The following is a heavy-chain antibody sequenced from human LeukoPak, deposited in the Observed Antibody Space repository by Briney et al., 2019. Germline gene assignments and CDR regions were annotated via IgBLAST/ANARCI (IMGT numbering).Heavy chain of an antibody. CDR1: GGTFSSYA. V-gene: IGHV1-69*04. CDR3: ARDYSLGIAVATSDY. J-gene: IGHJ4*02. Sequence: ASVKVSCKASGGTFSSYAISWVRQAPGQGLEWMGRIIPILGIANYAQKFQGRVTITPDKSTSTAYMELSSLRSEDTAVYYCARDYSLGIAVATSDYWGQGTLVTVSS. CDR2: IIPILGIA. D-gene: IGHD6-19*01.